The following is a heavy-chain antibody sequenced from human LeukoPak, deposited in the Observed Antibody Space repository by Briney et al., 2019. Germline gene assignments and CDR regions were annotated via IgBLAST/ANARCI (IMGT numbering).Heavy chain of an antibody. CDR3: ASPVGATTVRAFDI. D-gene: IGHD1-26*01. J-gene: IGHJ3*02. V-gene: IGHV3-72*01. Sequence: GGSLRLSCAASGFIFSDHYMNWVRQAPGKGLEWVGRTRNEANIYTTKYAASVKGRFTISRDDSKNSPYLQMNSLKTEDTAVYYCASPVGATTVRAFDIWGQGTMVTVSS. CDR2: TRNEANIYTT. CDR1: GFIFSDHY.